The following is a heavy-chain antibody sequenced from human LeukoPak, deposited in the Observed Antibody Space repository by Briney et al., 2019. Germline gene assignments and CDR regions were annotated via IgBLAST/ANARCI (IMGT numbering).Heavy chain of an antibody. J-gene: IGHJ4*02. CDR1: GGSISSYY. V-gene: IGHV4-4*07. D-gene: IGHD6-13*01. CDR3: ARGPRSGYSSSWYGSYLDY. CDR2: IYTSGST. Sequence: SETLSLTCTVSGGSISSYYWSWIRQPAGKGLEWIGRIYTSGSTNYNPSLKSRVTMSVDTSKNQFSLMLSSVTAADTAVYYCARGPRSGYSSSWYGSYLDYWGQGTLVTVSS.